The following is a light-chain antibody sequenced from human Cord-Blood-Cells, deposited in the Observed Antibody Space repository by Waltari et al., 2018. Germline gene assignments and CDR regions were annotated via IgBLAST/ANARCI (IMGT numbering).Light chain of an antibody. CDR3: QQRSNWLT. CDR1: QRVSSD. CDR2: DAS. J-gene: IGKJ4*01. V-gene: IGKV3-11*01. Sequence: EIVLTQSPATLSLSPGERATLSCRASQRVSSDLAWYQQKPGQAPRLLIYDASNRAAGIPARFSGSGSGTDFTLTISSLEPEDFAVYYCQQRSNWLTFGGGTKVEIK.